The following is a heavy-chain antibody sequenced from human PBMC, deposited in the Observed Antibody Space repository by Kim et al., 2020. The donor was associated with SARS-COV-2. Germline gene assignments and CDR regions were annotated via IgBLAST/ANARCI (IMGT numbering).Heavy chain of an antibody. CDR1: GGSISRSSDY. V-gene: IGHV4-39*07. J-gene: IGHJ5*01. CDR2: VYHSGNT. Sequence: SETLSLTCNVSGGSISRSSDYWAWIRQPPGKGLEWIATVYHSGNTFYNPSLKSRLTISVDTAKNQFSLSLKSVTAADTAVYFCARVGTLSVGEVRWFDPWGQGTLVTVS. D-gene: IGHD3-10*01. CDR3: ARVGTLSVGEVRWFDP.